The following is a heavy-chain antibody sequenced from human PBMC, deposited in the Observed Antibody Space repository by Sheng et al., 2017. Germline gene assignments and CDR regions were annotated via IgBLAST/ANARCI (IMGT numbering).Heavy chain of an antibody. CDR3: ARDSGDGTTGNAFDI. D-gene: IGHD1-1*01. V-gene: IGHV3-48*03. Sequence: EEQLVESGGGLVQPGGSLRLSCEASGFTFSSYEMNWVRQAPGKGLEWVSYINPGGSRISYADSVKGRFTISRDNTKNSLYLQMISLRGEDTAVYYCARDSGDGTTGNAFDIWGQGTMVTVSS. CDR1: GFTFSSYE. CDR2: INPGGSRI. J-gene: IGHJ3*02.